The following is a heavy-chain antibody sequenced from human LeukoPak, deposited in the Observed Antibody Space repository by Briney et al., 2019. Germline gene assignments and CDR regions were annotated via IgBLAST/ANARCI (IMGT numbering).Heavy chain of an antibody. J-gene: IGHJ4*02. D-gene: IGHD4-17*01. CDR2: INPNSGGT. CDR1: GYTFTDYY. V-gene: IGHV1-2*02. CDR3: ARDNGDYWFDY. Sequence: ASVKVSCKASGYTFTDYYIHWVRQAPGQGLEWMGWINPNSGGTKYAQKFQGRVTMTRDTSISTAYMELTRLRSDDTAVYYCARDNGDYWFDYWGQGTLSPSPQ.